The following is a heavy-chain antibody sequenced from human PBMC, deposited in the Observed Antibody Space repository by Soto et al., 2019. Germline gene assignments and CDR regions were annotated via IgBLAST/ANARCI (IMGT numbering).Heavy chain of an antibody. CDR3: PRVDRGAFDH. Sequence: SETLSLTCTVSGGSISSYYWIWIRQHPGKGLEWIGSMFYTESTDYNPSLKSRGTMSLDTSKNHFSLNLSSVTPADTAVYYCPRVDRGAFDHWGQGTLVTVSS. V-gene: IGHV4-59*01. CDR2: MFYTEST. J-gene: IGHJ4*02. CDR1: GGSISSYY. D-gene: IGHD2-2*03.